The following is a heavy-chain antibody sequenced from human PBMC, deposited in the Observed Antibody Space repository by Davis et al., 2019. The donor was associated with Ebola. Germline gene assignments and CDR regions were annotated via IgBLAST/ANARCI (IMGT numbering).Heavy chain of an antibody. Sequence: GESLKISCKASGYSFTRYWIGWVRQMPGKGLEWMGIIYPGDSDTRYSPSFQGQVTISADKSVSTAYLQWSTLEASDTAIYYCARHMMTSGGSLYYYYMDVWGKGTTVIVSS. J-gene: IGHJ6*03. CDR1: GYSFTRYW. CDR2: IYPGDSDT. V-gene: IGHV5-51*01. CDR3: ARHMMTSGGSLYYYYMDV. D-gene: IGHD1-26*01.